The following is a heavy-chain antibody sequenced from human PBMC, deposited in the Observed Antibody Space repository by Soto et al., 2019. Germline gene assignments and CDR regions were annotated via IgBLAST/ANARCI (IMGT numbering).Heavy chain of an antibody. CDR1: GFTFSMSA. Sequence: SVKVSCKTSGFTFSMSAIQWVRQTRGQRLEWIGWIVSASGSTNSAQMFQGRVTFTRDMSTSTVYMDLSSLSSDDTALYLCVRHSDYDMLTGSSGYFDFWGQGALVTVSS. D-gene: IGHD3-9*01. J-gene: IGHJ4*02. V-gene: IGHV1-58*02. CDR3: VRHSDYDMLTGSSGYFDF. CDR2: IVSASGST.